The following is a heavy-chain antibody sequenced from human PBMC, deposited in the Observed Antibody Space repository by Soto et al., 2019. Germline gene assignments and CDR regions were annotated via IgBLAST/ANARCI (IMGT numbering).Heavy chain of an antibody. Sequence: EVQLLESGGGLVQPGGSLRLSCVASGFTFSNYAMGWVRQAPGKGLEWVSAIRGSATTTYYADSVTGRFTISRDTSKNTLYLQMNSLRVEDTVIYYGAKDMLEATPGMDVWGQGTTVTVSS. J-gene: IGHJ6*02. V-gene: IGHV3-23*01. D-gene: IGHD3-16*01. CDR1: GFTFSNYA. CDR3: AKDMLEATPGMDV. CDR2: IRGSATTT.